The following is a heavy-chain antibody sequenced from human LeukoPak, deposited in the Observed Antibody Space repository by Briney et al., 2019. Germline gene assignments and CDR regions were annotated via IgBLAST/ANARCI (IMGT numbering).Heavy chain of an antibody. CDR2: ISWNSGSI. Sequence: GGSLRLSCAASGFTFDDYAMHGVRQAPGKGLEWVSGISWNSGSIGYADSVKGRFTISRDNAKNSLYLQMNSLRAEDMALYYCAKGRGITIFGVVIHWGQGTLVTVSS. V-gene: IGHV3-9*03. CDR3: AKGRGITIFGVVIH. D-gene: IGHD3-3*01. CDR1: GFTFDDYA. J-gene: IGHJ4*02.